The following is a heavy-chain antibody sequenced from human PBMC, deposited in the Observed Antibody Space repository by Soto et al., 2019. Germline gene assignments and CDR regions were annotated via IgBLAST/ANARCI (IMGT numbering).Heavy chain of an antibody. V-gene: IGHV4-59*01. CDR3: ARGSSIAARGRFDY. J-gene: IGHJ4*02. CDR1: GGSISSYY. CDR2: IYYSGST. D-gene: IGHD6-6*01. Sequence: SETLSLTCTVSGGSISSYYWSWIRQPPGKGLEWIGYIYYSGSTNYNPSLKSRVTISVDTSKNQFSLKLSSVTAADTAVYYCARGSSIAARGRFDYWGQGTLVTVSS.